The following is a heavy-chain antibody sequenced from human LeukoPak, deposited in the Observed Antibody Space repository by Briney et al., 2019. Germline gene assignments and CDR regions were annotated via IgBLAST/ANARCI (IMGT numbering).Heavy chain of an antibody. CDR1: GFTFSSYE. J-gene: IGHJ4*02. Sequence: PTGGSLRLSCAASGFTFSSYEMNWVRQAPGKGLECISYISMSGSTIYYADSVKGRFTISRDNAKDTLYLQMNSLRGEDTAVYYCARRASGWREQWEPYFDYWGQGTLVTVSS. D-gene: IGHD1-26*01. V-gene: IGHV3-48*03. CDR2: ISMSGSTI. CDR3: ARRASGWREQWEPYFDY.